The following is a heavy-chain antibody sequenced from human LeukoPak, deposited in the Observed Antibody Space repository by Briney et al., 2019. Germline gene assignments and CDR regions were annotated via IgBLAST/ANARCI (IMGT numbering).Heavy chain of an antibody. CDR3: ARDHYDFWSGYYGPGDY. V-gene: IGHV1-3*01. Sequence: ASVKVSCKASGYTFTSYAMHWVRQAPGQRLEWMGWINAGNGNTKYSQKFQGRVTITGDASASTAYMELSSLRSEDTAVYYCARDHYDFWSGYYGPGDYWGQGTLVTVSS. J-gene: IGHJ4*02. CDR2: INAGNGNT. D-gene: IGHD3-3*01. CDR1: GYTFTSYA.